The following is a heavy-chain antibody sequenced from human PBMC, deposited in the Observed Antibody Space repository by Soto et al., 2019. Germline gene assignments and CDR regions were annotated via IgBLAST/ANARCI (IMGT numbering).Heavy chain of an antibody. CDR1: GGTFSSYA. V-gene: IGHV1-69*13. J-gene: IGHJ5*02. D-gene: IGHD2-15*01. CDR3: ARGFSGGKVWFDP. CDR2: IIPIFGTA. Sequence: SVKVSCKASGGTFSSYAISWVRQAPGQGLEWMGGIIPIFGTANYAQKFQGRVTITADESTSTAYMELSSLRSEATAVYYCARGFSGGKVWFDPWGQGTLVTVSS.